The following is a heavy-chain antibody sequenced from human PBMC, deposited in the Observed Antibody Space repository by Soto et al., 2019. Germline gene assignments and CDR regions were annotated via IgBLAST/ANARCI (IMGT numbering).Heavy chain of an antibody. V-gene: IGHV1-2*02. D-gene: IGHD3-10*01. Sequence: ASVKVSCKASGYTFTGYYMHWVRQAPGQGLEWMGWINPNSGGTNYAQKFQGRVTMTRDTSISTAYMELSRLRSDDTAVYYCARPRFYGSGSYYNYWGQGTLVTVSS. CDR1: GYTFTGYY. CDR2: INPNSGGT. J-gene: IGHJ4*02. CDR3: ARPRFYGSGSYYNY.